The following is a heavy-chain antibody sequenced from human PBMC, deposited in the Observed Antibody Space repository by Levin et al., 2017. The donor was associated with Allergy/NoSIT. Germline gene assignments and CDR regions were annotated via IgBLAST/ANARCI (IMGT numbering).Heavy chain of an antibody. D-gene: IGHD6-19*01. Sequence: GESLKISCKVSGYTLTELSMHWVRQAPGKGLEWMGGFDPEDGETIYAQKFQGRVTMTEDTSTDTAYMELSSLRSEDTAVYYCATELRQWLVRRMDGWGQGTTVTVSS. CDR2: FDPEDGET. V-gene: IGHV1-24*01. CDR3: ATELRQWLVRRMDG. CDR1: GYTLTELS. J-gene: IGHJ6*02.